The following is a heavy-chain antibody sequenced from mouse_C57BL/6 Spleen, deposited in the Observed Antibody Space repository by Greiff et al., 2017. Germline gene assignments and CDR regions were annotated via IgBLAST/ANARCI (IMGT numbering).Heavy chain of an antibody. CDR2: IHPNSGST. CDR3: AREGDYSNYGSWFAY. V-gene: IGHV1-64*01. Sequence: VQLQQPGAELVKPGASVKLSCKASGYTFTSYWMHWVKQRPGQGLEWIGMIHPNSGSTNYNEKFKSKATLTVDKSSSTAYMQLSSLTSEDSAVYYCAREGDYSNYGSWFAYWGQGTLVTVSA. CDR1: GYTFTSYW. D-gene: IGHD2-5*01. J-gene: IGHJ3*01.